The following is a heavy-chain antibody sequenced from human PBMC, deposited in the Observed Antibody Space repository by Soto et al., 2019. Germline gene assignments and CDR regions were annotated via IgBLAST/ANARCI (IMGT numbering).Heavy chain of an antibody. CDR1: GFTFSSYA. CDR3: ARAPGTGSGPGIFDY. V-gene: IGHV3-30-3*01. J-gene: IGHJ4*02. Sequence: PGGSLRLSCAASGFTFSSYAMHWVRQAPGKGLEWVAVISYDGSNKYYADSVKGRFTISRDNSKNTLYLQMNSLRAEDTAVYYCARAPGTGSGPGIFDYWGQGTLVTVSS. D-gene: IGHD6-19*01. CDR2: ISYDGSNK.